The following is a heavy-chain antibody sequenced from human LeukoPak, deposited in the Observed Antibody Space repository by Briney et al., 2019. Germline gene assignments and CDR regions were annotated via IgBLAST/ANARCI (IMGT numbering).Heavy chain of an antibody. Sequence: SETLSLTCTVSGGSISSYYWNWIRQPPGKGLEWIGYISYSGSTNYNPSLKSRVTISVDTSKNQFSLKLTSVTAADTAVYYCARVPVAGYNWFDPWGQGTLVTVSS. J-gene: IGHJ5*02. CDR1: GGSISSYY. CDR3: ARVPVAGYNWFDP. V-gene: IGHV4-59*01. D-gene: IGHD6-19*01. CDR2: ISYSGST.